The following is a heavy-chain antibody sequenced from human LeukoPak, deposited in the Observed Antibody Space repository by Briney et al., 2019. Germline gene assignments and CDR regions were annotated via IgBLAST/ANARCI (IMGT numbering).Heavy chain of an antibody. CDR1: GYTFTGYY. CDR3: ARDAVDDAFDI. Sequence: ASVKVSCRASGYTFTGYYMHWVRQAPGQGLEWMGIINPSGGSTSYAQKFQGRVTMTRDMSTSTVYMELSSLRSEDTAVYYCARDAVDDAFDIWGQGTMVTVSS. V-gene: IGHV1-46*01. CDR2: INPSGGST. J-gene: IGHJ3*02.